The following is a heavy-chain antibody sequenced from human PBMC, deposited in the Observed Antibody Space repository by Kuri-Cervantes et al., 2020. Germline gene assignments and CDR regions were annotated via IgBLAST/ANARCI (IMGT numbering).Heavy chain of an antibody. CDR3: ARASDYYDSSGYSYYYYYMDV. Sequence: SETLSLTCAVYGGSFSDYYWSWIRQPPGKGLEWIGYIYYSGSTNYNPSLKSRVTISVDTSKNQFSLKLSSVTAADTAVYYCARASDYYDSSGYSYYYYYMDVWGKGTTVTVSS. CDR2: IYYSGST. D-gene: IGHD3-22*01. V-gene: IGHV4-59*01. J-gene: IGHJ6*03. CDR1: GGSFSDYY.